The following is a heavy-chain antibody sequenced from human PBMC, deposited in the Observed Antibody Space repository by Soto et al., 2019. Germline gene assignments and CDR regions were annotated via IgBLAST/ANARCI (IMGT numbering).Heavy chain of an antibody. CDR2: ISSDGYKK. CDR3: AKGVVYSDYGAFEY. D-gene: IGHD4-17*01. CDR1: GFTFNRYG. Sequence: QVQLVESGGGVVQPGRSLRLSCAASGFTFNRYGMHWVRQAPGKGLEWVATISSDGYKKYFADSVEGRFTISRDNSKNMVFLQMNSLRAEDTAVYYCAKGVVYSDYGAFEYWGQGTLVTVSS. J-gene: IGHJ4*02. V-gene: IGHV3-30*18.